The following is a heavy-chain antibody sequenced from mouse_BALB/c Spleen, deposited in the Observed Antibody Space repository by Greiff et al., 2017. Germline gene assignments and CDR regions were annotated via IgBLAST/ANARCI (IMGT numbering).Heavy chain of an antibody. J-gene: IGHJ3*01. CDR2: IDPANGNT. D-gene: IGHD2-4*01. CDR3: ARSRDYAWFAY. V-gene: IGHV14-3*02. CDR1: GFNIKDTY. Sequence: EVHLVESGAELVKPGASVKLSCTASGFNIKDTYMHWVKQRPEQGLEWIGRIDPANGNTKYDPKFQGKATITADTSSNTAYLQLSSLTSEDTAVYYCARSRDYAWFAYWGQGTLVTVSA.